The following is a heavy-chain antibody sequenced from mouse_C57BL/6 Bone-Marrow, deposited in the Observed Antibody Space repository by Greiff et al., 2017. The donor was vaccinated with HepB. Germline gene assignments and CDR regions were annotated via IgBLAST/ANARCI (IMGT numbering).Heavy chain of an antibody. J-gene: IGHJ2*01. D-gene: IGHD1-1*01. CDR3: AREDGSSVRGVDY. CDR1: GYSITSGYY. V-gene: IGHV3-6*01. Sequence: ESGPGLVKPSQSLSLTCSVTGYSITSGYYWNWIRQFPGNKLEWIGYISYDGSNNYNPSLKNRISITRDTSKNQFFLKLNSVTTEDTATYYCAREDGSSVRGVDYWGQGTTLTVSS. CDR2: ISYDGSN.